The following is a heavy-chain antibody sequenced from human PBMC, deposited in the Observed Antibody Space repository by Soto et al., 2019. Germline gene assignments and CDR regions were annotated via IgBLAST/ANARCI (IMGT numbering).Heavy chain of an antibody. CDR3: TRAGYISGWRTGDY. V-gene: IGHV3-72*01. J-gene: IGHJ4*02. CDR1: GFTFSEHY. Sequence: GGSLRLSCAASGFTFSEHYIDWVRQAPGKGLEWVGRIRNKANSYTTEYAASVEDRFSISRDDSKNSVYLQVNSLKTEDTAVYYCTRAGYISGWRTGDYWGQGTLVTVSS. CDR2: IRNKANSYTT. D-gene: IGHD6-19*01.